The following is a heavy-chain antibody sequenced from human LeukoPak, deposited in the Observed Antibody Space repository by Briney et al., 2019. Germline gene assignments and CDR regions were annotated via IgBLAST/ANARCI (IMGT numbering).Heavy chain of an antibody. CDR1: GFTFSSYG. V-gene: IGHV3-30*03. Sequence: PGGSLRLSCAASGFTFSSYGMHWVRQAPGKGLEWVAVISYDGSNKYYADSVKGRFTISRDNSKNTLYLQMNSLRAEDTAVYYCARRAYYYDSSGYSGFDPWGQGTLVTVSS. D-gene: IGHD3-22*01. J-gene: IGHJ5*02. CDR2: ISYDGSNK. CDR3: ARRAYYYDSSGYSGFDP.